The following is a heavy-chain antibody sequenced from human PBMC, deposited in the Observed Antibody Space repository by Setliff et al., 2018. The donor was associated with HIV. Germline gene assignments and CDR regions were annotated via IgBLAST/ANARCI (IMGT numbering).Heavy chain of an antibody. CDR3: ARDGYIVVVTATPLFGAFDI. J-gene: IGHJ3*02. CDR1: GDSISGFF. CDR2: IFTNEFT. V-gene: IGHV4-4*08. D-gene: IGHD2-21*02. Sequence: SETLSLTCNVSGDSISGFFWTWIRQPPGKRLEWIGSIFTNEFTYYNPSLKSRVTISADTSNTQFSLKLSSVTAADTAVYYCARDGYIVVVTATPLFGAFDIWGQGTMVTVSS.